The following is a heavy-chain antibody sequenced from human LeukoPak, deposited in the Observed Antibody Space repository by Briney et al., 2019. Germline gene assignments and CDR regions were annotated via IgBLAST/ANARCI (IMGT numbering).Heavy chain of an antibody. Sequence: KPGGSLRLSCAASGFTFSNAWMTWVRQTPGKGLEWVARVKSKTDGGTIDYAAPVKGRFTISRDDSENTLYLQINSLKTEDTAVYYCATAKSSSSHYWGQGTLVAVSS. D-gene: IGHD6-13*01. V-gene: IGHV3-15*01. J-gene: IGHJ4*02. CDR1: GFTFSNAW. CDR3: ATAKSSSSHY. CDR2: VKSKTDGGTI.